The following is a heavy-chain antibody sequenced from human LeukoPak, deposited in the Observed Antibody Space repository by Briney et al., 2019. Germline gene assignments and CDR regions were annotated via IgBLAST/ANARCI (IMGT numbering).Heavy chain of an antibody. V-gene: IGHV1-69*13. CDR1: GGTFSSYA. CDR3: ARGGDYGDYWGLY. CDR2: IIPIFGTA. Sequence: GASVKVSCKASGGTFSSYAISWVRQAPGQGLEWMGGIIPIFGTANYAQKFQGRVTITADESTSTAYMELSSLRSEDTAVYYCARGGDYGDYWGLYWGQGTLVTVSS. D-gene: IGHD4-17*01. J-gene: IGHJ4*02.